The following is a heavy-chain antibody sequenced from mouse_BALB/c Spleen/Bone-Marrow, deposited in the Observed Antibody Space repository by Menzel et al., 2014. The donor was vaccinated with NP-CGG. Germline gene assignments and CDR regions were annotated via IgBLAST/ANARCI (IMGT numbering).Heavy chain of an antibody. D-gene: IGHD1-1*01. J-gene: IGHJ3*01. CDR3: ARHGYGSSAWFAY. V-gene: IGHV1-62-2*01. CDR2: FYPGSGSI. Sequence: VKLMESGAGLVKPGASVKPSCKASGYTFTEYIIHWVKQRSGQGLEWIGWFYPGSGSIKYNEKFKDKAALTADKSSSSVYMELSRLTSEDSAVYFCARHGYGSSAWFAYWGQGTLVTVSA. CDR1: GYTFTEYI.